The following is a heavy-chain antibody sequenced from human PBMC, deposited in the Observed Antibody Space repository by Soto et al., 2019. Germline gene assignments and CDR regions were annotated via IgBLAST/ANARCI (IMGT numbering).Heavy chain of an antibody. J-gene: IGHJ4*02. V-gene: IGHV3-33*01. D-gene: IGHD6-13*01. CDR3: ARDEGGILDY. Sequence: QVQLVESGGGVVRPGRSLRLSCAASGFIFSNYGMHWVRQAPGKGLEWVAAIWYDGNNKYYEDSVKGRFTISRDNSKDTLYLQTNSPRAEDTAVYYCARDEGGILDYWGQGTLVTVSS. CDR1: GFIFSNYG. CDR2: IWYDGNNK.